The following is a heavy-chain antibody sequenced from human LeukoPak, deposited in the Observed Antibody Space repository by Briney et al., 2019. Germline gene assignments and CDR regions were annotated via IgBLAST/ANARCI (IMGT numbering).Heavy chain of an antibody. J-gene: IGHJ4*02. D-gene: IGHD3-9*01. CDR1: GFSFSVYG. CDR3: STHMRYFLNRYYFDY. Sequence: GGSLRLSCEASGFSFSVYGMSWVRQAPGKGLEWVSYTSSSSFTILYADSVKGRFTISRDSAKNSLYLQMTGLKTEDTAIYYCSTHMRYFLNRYYFDYWGQGALVTVSS. CDR2: TSSSSFTI. V-gene: IGHV3-48*04.